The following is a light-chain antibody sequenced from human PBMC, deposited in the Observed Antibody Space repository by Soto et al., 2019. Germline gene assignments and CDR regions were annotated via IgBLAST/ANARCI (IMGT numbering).Light chain of an antibody. CDR2: DAS. V-gene: IGKV1-27*01. Sequence: DLQMTQSPPSLSASVGDRVTVACRASHGIGNSLAWYQQRPGKSPRLLIYDASSLQSGVPARFSGSGSGTHFILAITSLRPEDAAIYYCQNYNSAPFTFGGGTKVEVK. CDR3: QNYNSAPFT. CDR1: HGIGNS. J-gene: IGKJ4*01.